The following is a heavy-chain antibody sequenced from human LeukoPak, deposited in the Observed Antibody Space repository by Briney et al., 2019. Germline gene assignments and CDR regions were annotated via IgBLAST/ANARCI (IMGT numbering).Heavy chain of an antibody. Sequence: GASVKVSCKASGYTFTGYYMHWVRQAPGQGLEWMGWINPNSGGTNYAQKFQGRVTMTRDTSISTAYMEMSRLTSDDTALYYCARAAGYGSSWYTDYWGQETLVTVSS. D-gene: IGHD6-13*01. CDR1: GYTFTGYY. J-gene: IGHJ4*02. V-gene: IGHV1-2*02. CDR2: INPNSGGT. CDR3: ARAAGYGSSWYTDY.